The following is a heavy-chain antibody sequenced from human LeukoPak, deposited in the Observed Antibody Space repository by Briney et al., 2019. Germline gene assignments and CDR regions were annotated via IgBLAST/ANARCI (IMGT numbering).Heavy chain of an antibody. CDR3: VRHSRSVAMIYFDY. J-gene: IGHJ4*02. Sequence: SETLSLTCTVSGDSISSYYWSWIRQPPGKGLEWIGYIYSSGSTSYDPSLKSRVTISVDTSKNQFSLKLSSVTAADTAVYYCVRHSRSVAMIYFDYWGQGTLVTVSS. CDR1: GDSISSYY. D-gene: IGHD2-15*01. CDR2: IYSSGST. V-gene: IGHV4-59*08.